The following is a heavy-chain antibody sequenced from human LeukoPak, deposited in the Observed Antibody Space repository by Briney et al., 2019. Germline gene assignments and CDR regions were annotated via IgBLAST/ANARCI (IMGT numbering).Heavy chain of an antibody. CDR1: GGAISSSHYY. CDR2: IYYSGST. D-gene: IGHD3-22*01. J-gene: IGHJ4*02. Sequence: SETLSLTCTVSGGAISSSHYYWGWIRQPPGKGLEWIGSIYYSGSTSYYSSLKSRVTISVDTSKNQFSLKLSSVTAADTAVYYCAILPARDTYYYDSSGYYRPGVHWGQGTLVTVSS. CDR3: AILPARDTYYYDSSGYYRPGVH. V-gene: IGHV4-39*07.